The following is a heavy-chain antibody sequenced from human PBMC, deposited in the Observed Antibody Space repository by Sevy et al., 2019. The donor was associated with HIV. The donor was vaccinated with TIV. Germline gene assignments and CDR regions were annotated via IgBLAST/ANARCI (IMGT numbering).Heavy chain of an antibody. V-gene: IGHV3-23*01. CDR2: ISGSGTRT. J-gene: IGHJ6*03. Sequence: GGSLRLSCAVSGFSFDSYGMTWVRQAPGKGLEWVSAISGSGTRTYYADSVKGRFIISRDNSKNTLDLQMQSVRAEDKAIDYCAKGGGGHYDPDEIAYYFYYYNMDVWGKGTTVTVSS. CDR1: GFSFDSYG. D-gene: IGHD3-22*01. CDR3: AKGGGGHYDPDEIAYYFYYYNMDV.